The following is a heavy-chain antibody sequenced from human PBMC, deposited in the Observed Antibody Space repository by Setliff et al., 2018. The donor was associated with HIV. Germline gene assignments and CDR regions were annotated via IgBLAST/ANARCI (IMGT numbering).Heavy chain of an antibody. CDR2: IYQSGST. D-gene: IGHD6-6*01. CDR3: ARGGRSLAAQTWFDP. V-gene: IGHV4-38-2*01. CDR1: GYSISSGYY. Sequence: PSETLSLTCAVSGYSISSGYYWGWIRQPPGKGLEWIGTIYQSGSTYYNPSLKSRGTISVDTSKNQFSLKLSSVTAADTAVYYCARGGRSLAAQTWFDPWGQGTLVTVSS. J-gene: IGHJ5*02.